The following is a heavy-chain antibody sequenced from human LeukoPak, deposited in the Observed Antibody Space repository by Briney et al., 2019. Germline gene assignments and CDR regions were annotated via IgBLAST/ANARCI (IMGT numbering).Heavy chain of an antibody. CDR3: APYYYDSSGVPNWFDP. Sequence: SVKVSCKASGGTFSSYAISWVRQAPGQGLEWVGGIIPIFGTANYAQKFQGRVTITTDKSTSTAYMELSSLRSEDTAVYYCAPYYYDSSGVPNWFDPWGQGTLVTVSS. J-gene: IGHJ5*02. D-gene: IGHD3-22*01. CDR2: IIPIFGTA. CDR1: GGTFSSYA. V-gene: IGHV1-69*05.